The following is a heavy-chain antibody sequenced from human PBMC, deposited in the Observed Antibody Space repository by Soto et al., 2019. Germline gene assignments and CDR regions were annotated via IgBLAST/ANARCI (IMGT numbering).Heavy chain of an antibody. CDR1: GYTFTSYG. D-gene: IGHD3-22*01. Sequence: ASVKVSCKASGYTFTSYGISWVRQAPGQGLEWMGRISAYNGNTNYAQKLQGRVTMTTDTSTSTAYMELRSLRSDDTAVYYCARAGLTYYYDSSGYWTLDYWGQGTLVTVSS. CDR3: ARAGLTYYYDSSGYWTLDY. CDR2: ISAYNGNT. J-gene: IGHJ4*02. V-gene: IGHV1-18*01.